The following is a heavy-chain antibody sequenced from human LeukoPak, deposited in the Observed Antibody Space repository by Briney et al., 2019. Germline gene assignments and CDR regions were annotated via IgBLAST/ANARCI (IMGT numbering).Heavy chain of an antibody. J-gene: IGHJ2*01. D-gene: IGHD4-23*01. CDR1: GGSISGYY. Sequence: PSETLSLTCTVSGGSISGYYYNWIRQPPGKGLEWIGYIYYSGSTNYNPSLKSRVTKSLDTSKNQFSLKLSSVTTADTAVYYCARSVVTLYWYFDLWGRGTLVTVSS. V-gene: IGHV4-59*01. CDR3: ARSVVTLYWYFDL. CDR2: IYYSGST.